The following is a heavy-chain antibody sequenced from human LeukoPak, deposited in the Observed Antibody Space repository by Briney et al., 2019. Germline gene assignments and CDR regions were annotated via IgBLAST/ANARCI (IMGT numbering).Heavy chain of an antibody. CDR1: GFTFSSHW. J-gene: IGHJ1*01. CDR2: INSDGSST. D-gene: IGHD3-22*01. CDR3: ARDYDSSGYYPFQH. Sequence: GGSLRLSCAASGFTFSSHWMHWVRQAPGKGLVWVSRINSDGSSTSYADSVKGRFTISRDNAKNTLYLQMNSLRAEDTAVYYCARDYDSSGYYPFQHWGQGTLVTASS. V-gene: IGHV3-74*01.